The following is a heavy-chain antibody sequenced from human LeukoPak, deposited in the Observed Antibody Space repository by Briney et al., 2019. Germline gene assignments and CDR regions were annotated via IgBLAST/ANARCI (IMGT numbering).Heavy chain of an antibody. J-gene: IGHJ4*02. V-gene: IGHV1-69-2*01. D-gene: IGHD5-12*01. CDR2: LDPEDGDT. Sequence: ASVKVSCKVSGYTFTDYYMHWIRQAPGKGLAWMGLLDPEDGDTIYANNFQGRVAITADTSTNTAYMELDTLTSSDTALYYCAMTKGKWLQWVFDFWGQGTLVTVSS. CDR1: GYTFTDYY. CDR3: AMTKGKWLQWVFDF.